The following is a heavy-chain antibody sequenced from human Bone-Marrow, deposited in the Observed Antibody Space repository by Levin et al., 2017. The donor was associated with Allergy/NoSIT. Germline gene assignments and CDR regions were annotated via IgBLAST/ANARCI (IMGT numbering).Heavy chain of an antibody. CDR1: GYVFATHY. CDR3: DRDNRMPVGGTGWFDP. Sequence: PGESLKISCKTSGYVFATHYMHWVRQAPRQGLEWMGLIDPSGGATTYAQNFQGRVTVTRDASTATVYLELTNLTSEDTGIYYCDRDNRMPVGGTGWFDPWGQGTLVTVFS. CDR2: IDPSGGAT. V-gene: IGHV1-46*03. J-gene: IGHJ5*02. D-gene: IGHD4-23*01.